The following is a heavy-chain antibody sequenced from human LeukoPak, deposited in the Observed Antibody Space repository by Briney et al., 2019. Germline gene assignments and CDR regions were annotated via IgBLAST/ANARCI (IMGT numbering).Heavy chain of an antibody. CDR1: DFIITRYS. V-gene: IGHV3-48*01. CDR2: IIGDTTA. Sequence: PGGSLRLSCEASDFIITRYSMTWVRLAPGRGLEWVPFIIGDTTANDADSVKGRFTVSRDNAKNSVCLQMNSLQVEDTALYYCARDLNWNQVDYWGQGTLVTVYS. CDR3: ARDLNWNQVDY. D-gene: IGHD1-1*01. J-gene: IGHJ4*02.